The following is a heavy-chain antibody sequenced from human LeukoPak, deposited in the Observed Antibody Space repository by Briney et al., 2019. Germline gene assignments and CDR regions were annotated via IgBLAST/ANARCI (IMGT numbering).Heavy chain of an antibody. CDR2: IYYSGST. Sequence: SQTLSLTCPVSSGSISSGVYYWSWIRQHPGKGLEWIGYIYYSGSTYYNPSLKSRVTISVDMSKNQFSLKLSSVTAADTAVYYCARGVRWLQLSYFDYWGQGTLVTVSS. CDR3: ARGVRWLQLSYFDY. CDR1: SGSISSGVYY. D-gene: IGHD5-24*01. V-gene: IGHV4-31*03. J-gene: IGHJ4*02.